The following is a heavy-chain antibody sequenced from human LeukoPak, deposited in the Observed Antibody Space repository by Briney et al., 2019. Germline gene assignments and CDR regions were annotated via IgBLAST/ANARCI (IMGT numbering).Heavy chain of an antibody. CDR2: IFSMGDT. CDR1: EFTVSRNY. J-gene: IGHJ4*02. V-gene: IGHV3-53*01. D-gene: IGHD5-24*01. Sequence: GGSLRLSCTASEFTVSRNYMLWVRQAPGKGLEWVSLIFSMGDTYYADSVKGRFTISRDTSKNTVSLQMNSLRVEDTAMYYCTIDQMNYWGPGTLVTVSS. CDR3: TIDQMNY.